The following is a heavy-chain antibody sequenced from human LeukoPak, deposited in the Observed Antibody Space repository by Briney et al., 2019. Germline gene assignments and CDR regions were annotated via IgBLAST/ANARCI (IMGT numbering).Heavy chain of an antibody. CDR1: GFTFTTYW. J-gene: IGHJ3*02. D-gene: IGHD6-6*01. CDR3: GRVGGRSKAAKGDAFDI. Sequence: GGSLRLSCAASGFTFTTYWMHWVRQAPGKGLVWVSHINSDGSITSYADSVKGRFTVSRDNAQNSMYLQMSSLRAEDTAVYYCGRVGGRSKAAKGDAFDIWGQGTMVTVSS. V-gene: IGHV3-74*01. CDR2: INSDGSIT.